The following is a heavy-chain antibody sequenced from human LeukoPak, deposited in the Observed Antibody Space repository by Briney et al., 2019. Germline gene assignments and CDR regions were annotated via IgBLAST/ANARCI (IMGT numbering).Heavy chain of an antibody. CDR2: INHGGST. V-gene: IGHV4-34*01. CDR1: GGSFSGYF. J-gene: IGHJ4*02. CDR3: ARGRAPEN. Sequence: SETLSLTCAVSGGSFSGYFWNWIRQPPGKGLEWIGEINHGGSTNYNPSLKSRGTISLDTSKNQFSLKLSSVTAADTAVYYCARGRAPENWGQGTLVTVSS.